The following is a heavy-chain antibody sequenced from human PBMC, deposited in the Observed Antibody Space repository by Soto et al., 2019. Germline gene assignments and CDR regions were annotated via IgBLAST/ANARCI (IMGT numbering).Heavy chain of an antibody. CDR3: AKDKESSSWANYYYSMDV. CDR1: GFTFSSYA. D-gene: IGHD6-13*01. J-gene: IGHJ6*02. V-gene: IGHV3-23*01. CDR2: ISGSGDTT. Sequence: EVQLLESGGGLVQPGGSLRLSCAGSGFTFSSYAMSWVRQVPGKGLEWVSAISGSGDTTFYADSVKGRFTISSDKSKNTLYLQMNSLTTEDTATYYCAKDKESSSWANYYYSMDVWGQGTTVTVSS.